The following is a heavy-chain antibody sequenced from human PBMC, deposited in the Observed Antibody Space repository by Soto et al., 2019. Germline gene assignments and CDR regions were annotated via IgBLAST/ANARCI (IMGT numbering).Heavy chain of an antibody. V-gene: IGHV1-69*06. J-gene: IGHJ4*02. CDR3: ARRDTSGFLRYFDN. Sequence: EASVKVACKASGGTFSSYAISWVRQAPGQGLEWMGGIIPIFGTVNYAQKFRGKVTITADKSTGTAYMELSSLRSEDTALYYCARRDTSGFLRYFDNWGQGTQVTVSS. CDR1: GGTFSSYA. CDR2: IIPIFGTV. D-gene: IGHD3-3*01.